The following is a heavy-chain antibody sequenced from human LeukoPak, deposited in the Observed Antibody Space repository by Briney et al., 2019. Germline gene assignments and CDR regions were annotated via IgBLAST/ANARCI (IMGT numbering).Heavy chain of an antibody. D-gene: IGHD3-10*01. CDR2: ILYDGSNK. Sequence: GGSLRLSCAASGFTFSSYGMHWVRQAPGKGLEWVAFILYDGSNKYYADSVKGRFTISRDNSKNTLYLQMNSLRAEDTDVYYCAKDPMVRGPQGNLFDPWGQGSLVTVSS. V-gene: IGHV3-30*02. CDR1: GFTFSSYG. CDR3: AKDPMVRGPQGNLFDP. J-gene: IGHJ5*02.